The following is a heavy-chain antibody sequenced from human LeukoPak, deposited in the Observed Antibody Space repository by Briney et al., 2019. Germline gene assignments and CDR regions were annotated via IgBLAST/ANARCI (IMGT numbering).Heavy chain of an antibody. CDR1: GFTGGSNY. CDR3: AKDRDSSQFYYYMDV. V-gene: IGHV3-23*01. D-gene: IGHD6-13*01. Sequence: GGSLSLSCAASGFTGGSNYMSWVRQAPGKGLEWVSAISGSGGSPYYADSVKGRFTSSRDNSKNTLYLQMNSLRAEDTAVYYCAKDRDSSQFYYYMDVWGKGTTVTVSS. J-gene: IGHJ6*03. CDR2: ISGSGGSP.